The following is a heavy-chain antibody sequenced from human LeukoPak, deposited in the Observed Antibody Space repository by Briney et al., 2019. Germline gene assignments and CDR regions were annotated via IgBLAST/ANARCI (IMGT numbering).Heavy chain of an antibody. V-gene: IGHV3-49*04. CDR1: GLTFGDYA. J-gene: IGHJ4*02. CDR3: TTEYITMIVVVPSAAGY. CDR2: IRSKAYGGTT. Sequence: GGSLRPSCTASGLTFGDYAMSWVRQAPGKGLEWVGFIRSKAYGGTTEYAASVKGRFTISRDDSKSIAYLQMNSLKTEDTAVYYCTTEYITMIVVVPSAAGYWGQGTLVTVSS. D-gene: IGHD3-22*01.